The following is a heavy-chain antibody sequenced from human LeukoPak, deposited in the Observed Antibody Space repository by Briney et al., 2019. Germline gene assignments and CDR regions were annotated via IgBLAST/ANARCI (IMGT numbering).Heavy chain of an antibody. CDR2: ISTYNGNT. Sequence: GASVKVSCKASGYTFTSHGISWVRQSPGQGLEGMGWISTYNGNTNYAQKLQGRVTMTTDTSTSTAYMELRSLRSDDTAVYYCARVWELQNRFYYYYMDVWGKGTTVTVSS. V-gene: IGHV1-18*01. J-gene: IGHJ6*03. CDR3: ARVWELQNRFYYYYMDV. CDR1: GYTFTSHG. D-gene: IGHD1-26*01.